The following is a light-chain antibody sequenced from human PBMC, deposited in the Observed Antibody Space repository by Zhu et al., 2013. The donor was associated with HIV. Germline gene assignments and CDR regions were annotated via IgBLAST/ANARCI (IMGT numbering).Light chain of an antibody. CDR1: QSISIY. Sequence: EIVLTQSPGTLSLSPGERATLSCRASQSISIYLAWYQQKPGQPPRLLIYDASNRATGIPARFSGSGSGTDFTLTISSLEPEDFAVYYCQQRRDWPTFGPGTKVDVK. J-gene: IGKJ3*01. V-gene: IGKV3-11*01. CDR2: DAS. CDR3: QQRRDWPT.